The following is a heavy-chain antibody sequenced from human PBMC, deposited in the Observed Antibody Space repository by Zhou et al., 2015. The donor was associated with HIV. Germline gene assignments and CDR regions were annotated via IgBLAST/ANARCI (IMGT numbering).Heavy chain of an antibody. J-gene: IGHJ3*02. CDR2: IIPIFGTA. CDR3: ARSYGSGSPPRGDAFDI. Sequence: QVQLVQSGAEVKKPGSSVKVSCKASGGTFSSYAISWVRQAPGQGLEWMGGIIPIFGTANYAQKFQGRVTITADESTSTAYMELSSLRSEDTAVYYCARSYGSGSPPRGDAFDIWGQGTMVTVSS. V-gene: IGHV1-69*12. D-gene: IGHD3-10*01. CDR1: GGTFSSYA.